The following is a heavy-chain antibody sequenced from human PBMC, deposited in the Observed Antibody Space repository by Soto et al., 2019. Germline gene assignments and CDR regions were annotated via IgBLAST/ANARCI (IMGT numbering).Heavy chain of an antibody. Sequence: TSKTLSLTCAVYGGSFSGYYWSWIRQPPGKGLEWIGEINHSGSTNYNPSLKSRVTISVDTSKNQFSLKLSSVTAADTAVYYCARVTGRYYYGMDVWGQGTTVT. CDR1: GGSFSGYY. CDR2: INHSGST. J-gene: IGHJ6*02. CDR3: ARVTGRYYYGMDV. V-gene: IGHV4-34*01.